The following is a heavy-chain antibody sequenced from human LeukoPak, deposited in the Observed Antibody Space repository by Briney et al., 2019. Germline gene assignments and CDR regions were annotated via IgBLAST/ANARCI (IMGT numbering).Heavy chain of an antibody. CDR2: INHSGST. Sequence: SETLSLTCAVYGGSFSGYYWSWIRQPPGKGLEWIGEINHSGSTNYNPSLKSRVTISVDTSKNQFSLKLSSVTAADTAVYYCARNPGEYSSSWYRRPYNWFDPWGQGTLVTVSS. J-gene: IGHJ5*02. D-gene: IGHD6-13*01. V-gene: IGHV4-34*01. CDR3: ARNPGEYSSSWYRRPYNWFDP. CDR1: GGSFSGYY.